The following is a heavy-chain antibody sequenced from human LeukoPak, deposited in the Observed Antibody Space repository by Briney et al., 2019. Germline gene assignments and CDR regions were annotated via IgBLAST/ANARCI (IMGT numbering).Heavy chain of an antibody. V-gene: IGHV3-30*02. CDR1: GLTFSSYG. D-gene: IGHD1-26*01. CDR2: IRYDGSNK. Sequence: GGSLRLSCAASGLTFSSYGMHWVRQAPGKGLEWVAFIRYDGSNKYYADSVKGRFTISRDNFKNTLYLQMNSLRAEDTAVYYCAKDRSYYFHYWGQGTLVTVSS. J-gene: IGHJ4*02. CDR3: AKDRSYYFHY.